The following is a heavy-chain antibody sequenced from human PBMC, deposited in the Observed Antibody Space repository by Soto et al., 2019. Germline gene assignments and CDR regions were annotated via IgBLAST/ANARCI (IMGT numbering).Heavy chain of an antibody. J-gene: IGHJ6*02. CDR1: GFSLSTSGMC. D-gene: IGHD3-16*01. Sequence: SGPTLVNPTQTLTLTCTFSGFSLSTSGMCVSWIRQPPGKALEWLALIDWDDDKYYSTSLKTRLTISKDTSTNQVVLTTTNMDPVDTATYYCARILNIMGGGYYYYGMDVWGQGTTVTVSS. V-gene: IGHV2-70*01. CDR2: IDWDDDK. CDR3: ARILNIMGGGYYYYGMDV.